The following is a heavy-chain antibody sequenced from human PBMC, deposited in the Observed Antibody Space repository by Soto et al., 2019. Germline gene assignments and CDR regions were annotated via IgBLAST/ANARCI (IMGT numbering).Heavy chain of an antibody. D-gene: IGHD3-3*01. V-gene: IGHV1-3*01. CDR2: INAGNGNT. CDR3: ARSPRSGGNYYYAMDV. Sequence: ASVKVSCKASGYTFTNYAMHWVRQAPGQRLEWMGWINAGNGNTIYSQKFQGRVTITRDTSANTAYMELSSLGSEDTTVHYCARSPRSGGNYYYAMDVWGQGTTVTVSS. J-gene: IGHJ6*02. CDR1: GYTFTNYA.